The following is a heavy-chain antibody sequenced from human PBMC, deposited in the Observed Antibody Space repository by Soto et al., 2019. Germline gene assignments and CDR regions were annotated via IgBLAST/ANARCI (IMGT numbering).Heavy chain of an antibody. CDR1: GFTFSSSA. CDR3: AETFDWGYYDFGGPPW. CDR2: IVVASGKT. Sequence: ASVKRSCKASGFTFSSSAIRWVRQAREQPLEWLGWIVVASGKTDYTHNLQTRVTITREKSTNPAYLGLGGLRSDARAVFFCAETFDWGYYDFGGPPWWGKGTRVTVSS. J-gene: IGHJ4*02. D-gene: IGHD3-16*01. V-gene: IGHV1-58*02.